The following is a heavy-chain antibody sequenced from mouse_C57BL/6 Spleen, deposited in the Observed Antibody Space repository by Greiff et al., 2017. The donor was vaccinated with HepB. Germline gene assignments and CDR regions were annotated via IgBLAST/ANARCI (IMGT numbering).Heavy chain of an antibody. CDR3: ARVGGLLRLLYAMDY. Sequence: EVKLMESGGGLVKPGGSLKLSCAASGFTFSSYAMSWVRQTPEKRLEWVATISDGGSYTYYPDNVKGRFTISRDNAKKNLYLQMSHLKSEDTAMYYCARVGGLLRLLYAMDYWGQGTSVTVSS. CDR2: ISDGGSYT. V-gene: IGHV5-4*03. CDR1: GFTFSSYA. J-gene: IGHJ4*01. D-gene: IGHD2-3*01.